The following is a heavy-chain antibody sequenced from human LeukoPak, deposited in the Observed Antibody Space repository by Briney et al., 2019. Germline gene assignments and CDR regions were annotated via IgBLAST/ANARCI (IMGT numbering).Heavy chain of an antibody. CDR1: GFTFSSYA. V-gene: IGHV3-30-3*01. J-gene: IGHJ4*02. CDR3: ARDLRSGYDFVDY. D-gene: IGHD5-12*01. Sequence: GGSLRLSCAASGFTFSSYAIHWVRQAPGKGLEWVAVISYDGSNKYYADSVKGRFTISRDNSKNTLYLQMNSLRTEDTAVYYCARDLRSGYDFVDYWGQGTLVTVSS. CDR2: ISYDGSNK.